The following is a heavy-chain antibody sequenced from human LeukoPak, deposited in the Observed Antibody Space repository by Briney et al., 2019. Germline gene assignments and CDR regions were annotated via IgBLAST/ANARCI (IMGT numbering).Heavy chain of an antibody. V-gene: IGHV3-74*01. J-gene: IGHJ6*02. CDR3: ARGWSGYYYDSSGYYYDMDV. D-gene: IGHD3-22*01. Sequence: GGSLRLSCAASGFTYSSYWMHWVRQAPGKGLVWVSRINSDGSSTSYADSVKGRFTISRDNAKNTLYLQMNSLRAEDTAVYYCARGWSGYYYDSSGYYYDMDVWGQGTTVTVSS. CDR1: GFTYSSYW. CDR2: INSDGSST.